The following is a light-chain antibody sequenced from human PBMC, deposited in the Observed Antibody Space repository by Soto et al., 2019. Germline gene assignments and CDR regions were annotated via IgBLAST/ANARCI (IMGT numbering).Light chain of an antibody. CDR3: ATWDRILSVGV. V-gene: IGLV1-51*01. CDR1: SSNIGNNY. CDR2: DND. J-gene: IGLJ2*01. Sequence: QSVLTQSPSVSAAPGQKVTISCSGSSSNIGNNYVFWYQQLPGTAPKLLIYDNDKRPSGIPDRFSGSKSGTSATLGITGLQTGDEADYYCATWDRILSVGVFGGGTKLTVL.